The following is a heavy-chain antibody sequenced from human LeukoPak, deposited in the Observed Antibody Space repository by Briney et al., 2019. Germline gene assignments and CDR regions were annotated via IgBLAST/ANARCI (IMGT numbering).Heavy chain of an antibody. Sequence: ASVKVSCKASGYTFTSYYMHWVRQAPGQGLEWMGIINPSGGSTSYAQKFQGRVTMTTDTSTRTAYMELRSLRSDDTAVYYCARVEEDGDYGAYWGQGTLVTVSS. V-gene: IGHV1-46*01. CDR1: GYTFTSYY. D-gene: IGHD4-17*01. CDR3: ARVEEDGDYGAY. CDR2: INPSGGST. J-gene: IGHJ4*02.